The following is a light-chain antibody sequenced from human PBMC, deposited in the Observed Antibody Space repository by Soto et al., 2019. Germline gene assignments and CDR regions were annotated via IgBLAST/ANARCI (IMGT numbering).Light chain of an antibody. J-gene: IGKJ5*01. CDR2: GAS. V-gene: IGKV3-20*01. CDR3: QQYDNSPIT. Sequence: EIVMTQSPATLSVSPGARDTLSCRASQSVSNNYLAWYQQKPGQAPRLLIYGASSRATGIPDRFSGTGSETDFTLTISRLEPEDFAVYYCQQYDNSPITFGQGTRLEI. CDR1: QSVSNNY.